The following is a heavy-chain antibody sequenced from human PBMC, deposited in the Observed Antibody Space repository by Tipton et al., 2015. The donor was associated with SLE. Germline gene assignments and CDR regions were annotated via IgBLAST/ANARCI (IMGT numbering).Heavy chain of an antibody. CDR3: ARSDYNFWSGLDH. CDR1: GGSFSGYY. J-gene: IGHJ4*02. D-gene: IGHD3-3*01. V-gene: IGHV4-59*10. Sequence: TLSLTCAVYGGSFSGYYWSWIRQPAGKGLEWIGRIYTTGRTNYNPSLKSRVTISLDTSKNQFSLKLTSVTAADTAVYYCARSDYNFWSGLDHWGQGTLVTVSS. CDR2: IYTTGRT.